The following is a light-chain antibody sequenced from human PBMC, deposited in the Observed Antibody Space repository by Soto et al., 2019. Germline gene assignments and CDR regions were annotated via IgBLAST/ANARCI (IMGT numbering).Light chain of an antibody. CDR2: EAS. CDR1: QDISDH. V-gene: IGKV1-27*01. J-gene: IGKJ1*01. Sequence: DFQMTQSPSSLSASVGDRVTITCRASQDISDHLAWYQHKPGKVPKLLIYEASTLQSGVPSRFSGGGSGTDFTLTISSLRPEDVAPYYCQKYNRTPRTFGQGTKVELK. CDR3: QKYNRTPRT.